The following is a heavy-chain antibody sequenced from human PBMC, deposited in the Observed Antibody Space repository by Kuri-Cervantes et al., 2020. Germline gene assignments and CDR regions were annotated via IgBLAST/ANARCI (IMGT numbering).Heavy chain of an antibody. J-gene: IGHJ4*02. Sequence: GESLKISCAASGFTFSSYAMRWVRQAPGRGLEWVSAISNSGATTYYADSVKGRFTISRDNSKNTLYLQMNSLRAEDTAVYYCARDLGQLWVSWGQGTLVTVSS. V-gene: IGHV3-23*01. CDR3: ARDLGQLWVS. CDR2: ISNSGATT. D-gene: IGHD5-18*01. CDR1: GFTFSSYA.